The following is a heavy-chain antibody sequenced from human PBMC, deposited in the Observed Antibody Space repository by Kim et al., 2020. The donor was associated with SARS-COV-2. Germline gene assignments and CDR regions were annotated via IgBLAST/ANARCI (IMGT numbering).Heavy chain of an antibody. V-gene: IGHV3-48*02. D-gene: IGHD3-3*01. CDR3: ARDLDYDFWSGYSRSFDY. CDR2: ISSSSSTI. Sequence: GGSLRLSCAASGFTFSSYSINWVRQAPGKGLEWVSYISSSSSTIYYADSVKGRFTISRDNAKNSLYLQMNSLRDEDTAVYYCARDLDYDFWSGYSRSFDYWGQGTLVTVSS. CDR1: GFTFSSYS. J-gene: IGHJ4*02.